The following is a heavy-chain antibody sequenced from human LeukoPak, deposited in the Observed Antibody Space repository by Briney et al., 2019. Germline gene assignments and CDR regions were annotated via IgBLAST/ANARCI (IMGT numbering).Heavy chain of an antibody. CDR2: INGDGRTT. CDR3: AGTVGSAPDYYGSGGFAVLDY. Sequence: GGSPRLSCAASGFTFSSYWMHWVRQVPGKGLVWVSRINGDGRTTTYADSVKGRFTISRDNAKTTLFLQMNSLRAEDTAVYYCAGTVGSAPDYYGSGGFAVLDYWGQGTLVTVSS. J-gene: IGHJ4*02. D-gene: IGHD3-10*01. CDR1: GFTFSSYW. V-gene: IGHV3-74*01.